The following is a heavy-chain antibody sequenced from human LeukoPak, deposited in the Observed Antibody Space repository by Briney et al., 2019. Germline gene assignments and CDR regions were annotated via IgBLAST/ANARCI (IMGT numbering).Heavy chain of an antibody. J-gene: IGHJ4*02. D-gene: IGHD2/OR15-2a*01. CDR2: IRKKVNSYTT. CDR3: ARGYCRSTTSCYFDY. V-gene: IGHV3-72*01. CDR1: GFTFSDHY. Sequence: PGGSLRLSRAASGFTFSDHYMDWVRQAPGKGLEWVGRIRKKVNSYTTEYAATVKGRLTISRDDSKNSLYLQMNSLKTEDTAVYYCARGYCRSTTSCYFDYWGQGTLVTVSS.